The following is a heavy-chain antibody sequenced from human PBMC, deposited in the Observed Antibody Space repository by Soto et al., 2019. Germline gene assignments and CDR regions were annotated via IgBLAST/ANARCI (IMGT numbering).Heavy chain of an antibody. D-gene: IGHD6-13*01. CDR3: ASDPGYSSSWYRAGGY. V-gene: IGHV3-21*01. CDR2: ISSSSSYI. J-gene: IGHJ4*02. CDR1: GFTFSSYS. Sequence: GGSLRLSCAASGFTFSSYSMNWVRQAPGKGLEWVSSISSSSSYIYYADSVKGRFTISRDNAKNSLYLQMNSLRAEDTAVYYCASDPGYSSSWYRAGGYWGQGTLVTVSS.